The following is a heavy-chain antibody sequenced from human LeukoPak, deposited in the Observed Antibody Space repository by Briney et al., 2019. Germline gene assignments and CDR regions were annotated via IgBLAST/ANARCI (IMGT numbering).Heavy chain of an antibody. CDR3: ARLRYSSSSRDYYYYYMDV. CDR1: GGSVNSYY. Sequence: SETLSLTCTVSGGSVNSYYWSWIRQPAGKGLEWIGRIYTSGSTNYNPSLKSRVTMSVDTSKNQFSLKLSSVTAADTAVYYCARLRYSSSSRDYYYYYMDVWGKGTTVTVSS. CDR2: IYTSGST. D-gene: IGHD6-6*01. V-gene: IGHV4-4*07. J-gene: IGHJ6*03.